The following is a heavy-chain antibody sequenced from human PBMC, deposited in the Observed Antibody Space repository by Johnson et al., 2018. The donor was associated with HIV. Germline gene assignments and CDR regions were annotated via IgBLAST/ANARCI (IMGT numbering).Heavy chain of an antibody. V-gene: IGHV3-15*01. J-gene: IGHJ3*02. D-gene: IGHD5-24*01. CDR2: IKSKTDGGTT. Sequence: VQLVESGGGVVQPGRSLRLSCVASGFTFSNAWMSWVRQAPGKGLEWVGRIKSKTDGGTTDYAAPVKGRFTISRDDSKNTLYLQMKSLKTEDTAVYYCTTVLQLWAFDIWGQGTMVTVSS. CDR3: TTVLQLWAFDI. CDR1: GFTFSNAW.